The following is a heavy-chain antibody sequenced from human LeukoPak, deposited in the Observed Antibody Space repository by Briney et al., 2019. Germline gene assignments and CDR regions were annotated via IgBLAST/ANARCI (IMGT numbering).Heavy chain of an antibody. J-gene: IGHJ6*03. CDR2: INRIFGTA. CDR3: ARGEIENYSYYYMDV. V-gene: IGHV1-69*13. CDR1: GGTFSSYG. Sequence: SVKVSCKASGGTFSSYGISWVRQAPGQGLEWMGGINRIFGTANYAQKFQGRVTISADESTSTAYMELRGLRSEDTAVYLCARGEIENYSYYYMDVWGKGTTVTISS.